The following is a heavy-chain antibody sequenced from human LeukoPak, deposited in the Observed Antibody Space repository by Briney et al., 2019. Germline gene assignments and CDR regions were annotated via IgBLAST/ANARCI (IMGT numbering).Heavy chain of an antibody. CDR3: AKGGGYEAQYYYYYLDV. CDR2: ISSSSSYI. Sequence: GGSLRLSCAASGFTFSSYSMNWVRQAPGKGLEWVSSISSSSSYIYYADSVKGRFTVSRDNSKNTLYLQMKSLRAEDAAVYYCAKGGGYEAQYYYYYLDVWGKGTTVTISS. V-gene: IGHV3-21*01. J-gene: IGHJ6*03. CDR1: GFTFSSYS. D-gene: IGHD5-12*01.